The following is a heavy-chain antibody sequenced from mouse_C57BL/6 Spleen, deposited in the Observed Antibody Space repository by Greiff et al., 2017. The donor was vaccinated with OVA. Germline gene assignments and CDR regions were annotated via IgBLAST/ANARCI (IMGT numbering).Heavy chain of an antibody. CDR2: INPSSGYT. CDR3: ARGIYYDYWYFDV. Sequence: QVQLQQPGAELVKPGASVKMSCKASGYTFTSYTMHWVKQRPGQGLEWIGYINPSSGYTKYNQKFKDKATLTADKSSSTAYMQLSSLTSEDSAVYYCARGIYYDYWYFDVWGTGTTVTVSS. J-gene: IGHJ1*03. V-gene: IGHV1S26*01. CDR1: GYTFTSYT. D-gene: IGHD2-4*01.